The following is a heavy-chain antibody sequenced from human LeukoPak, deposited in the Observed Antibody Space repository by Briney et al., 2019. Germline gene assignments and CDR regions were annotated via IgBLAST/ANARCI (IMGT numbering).Heavy chain of an antibody. Sequence: GGSLRLSCADSGFTFSSYAMSWVRQAPGKGLEWVSAISGSGGSTYYADSVKGRFTISRDNSKNTLYLQMNSLRAEDTAVYYCAKASMVRGVIDMIFDYWGQGTLVTVSS. CDR1: GFTFSSYA. CDR2: ISGSGGST. V-gene: IGHV3-23*01. D-gene: IGHD3-10*01. J-gene: IGHJ4*02. CDR3: AKASMVRGVIDMIFDY.